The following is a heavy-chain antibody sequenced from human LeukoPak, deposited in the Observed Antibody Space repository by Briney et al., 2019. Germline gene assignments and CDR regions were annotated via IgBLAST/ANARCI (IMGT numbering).Heavy chain of an antibody. J-gene: IGHJ4*02. CDR1: GFILSNSN. D-gene: IGHD3-22*01. Sequence: GGSLRLSCAASGFILSNSNMHWVRQAPGKGLEWVSYISSGSSTIYYAASVKGRFTISRDNAKSSLYLQMNSLSAEDTAVYYCARGSGYYYNYWGQGTLVTVSS. CDR3: ARGSGYYYNY. CDR2: ISSGSSTI. V-gene: IGHV3-48*04.